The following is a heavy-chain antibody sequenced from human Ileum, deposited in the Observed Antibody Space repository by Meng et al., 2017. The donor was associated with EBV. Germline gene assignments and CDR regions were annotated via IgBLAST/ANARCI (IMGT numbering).Heavy chain of an antibody. V-gene: IGHV3-33*01. CDR1: GFTFSGDA. CDR2: IWYDGSNK. CDR3: ARADSSGSYYFDY. J-gene: IGHJ4*02. Sequence: VLLVESGGGVVQPGRSLRLSCATSGFTFSGDAMSWVRQAPGKGLEWVADIWYDGSNKYYADSVKGRFTISRDNSRNMLYLQMNSLRAEDTAVYYCARADSSGSYYFDYWGQGTLVTVSS. D-gene: IGHD3-22*01.